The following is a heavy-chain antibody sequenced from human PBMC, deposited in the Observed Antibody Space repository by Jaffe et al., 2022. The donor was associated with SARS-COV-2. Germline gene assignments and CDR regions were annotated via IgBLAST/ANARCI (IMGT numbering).Heavy chain of an antibody. D-gene: IGHD3-10*01. V-gene: IGHV1-58*02. CDR3: AAGGPSFGTHSYGMDV. CDR1: GFTFTSSA. CDR2: IVVGSGNT. J-gene: IGHJ6*02. Sequence: QMQLVQSGPEVKKPGTSVKVSCKASGFTFTSSAMQWVRQARGQRLEWIGWIVVGSGNTNYAQKFQERVTITRDMSTSTAYMELSSLRSEDTAVYYCAAGGPSFGTHSYGMDVWGQGTTVTVSS.